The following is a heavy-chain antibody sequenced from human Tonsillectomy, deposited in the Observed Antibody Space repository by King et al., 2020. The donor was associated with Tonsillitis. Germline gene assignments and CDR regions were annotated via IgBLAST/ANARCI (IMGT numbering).Heavy chain of an antibody. CDR3: APSLYCAGDCPPFDY. CDR1: GYSFTSHW. J-gene: IGHJ4*02. D-gene: IGHD2-21*02. CDR2: IYPGDSDT. V-gene: IGHV5-51*03. Sequence: VQLVESGAEVKKPGESLKISCQVSGYSFTSHWIGWVRQMPGKGLEWMGIIYPGDSDTRYNPSFQGQVTISADKSISTAFLQWSSLKASDTAMYYCAPSLYCAGDCPPFDYWGQGTLVTVSS.